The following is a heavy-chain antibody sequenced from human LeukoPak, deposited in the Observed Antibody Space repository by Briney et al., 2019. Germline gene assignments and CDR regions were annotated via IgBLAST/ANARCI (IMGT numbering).Heavy chain of an antibody. Sequence: GSSVKVSCKASGGTFSSYAISWLRQAPGQGLEWMGGIIPIFGTANYAQKFQGRVTITTDESTSTAYMELSSLRSEDTAVYYCARATMVRGVIMKYFDYWGQGTLVTVSS. V-gene: IGHV1-69*05. CDR3: ARATMVRGVIMKYFDY. D-gene: IGHD3-10*01. CDR1: GGTFSSYA. CDR2: IIPIFGTA. J-gene: IGHJ4*02.